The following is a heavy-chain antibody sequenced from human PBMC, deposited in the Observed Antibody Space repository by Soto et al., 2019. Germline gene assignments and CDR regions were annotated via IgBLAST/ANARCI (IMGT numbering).Heavy chain of an antibody. J-gene: IGHJ6*02. D-gene: IGHD3-9*01. V-gene: IGHV3-23*01. CDR1: GFTFNTYP. Sequence: GGSLRLSCATSGFTFNTYPMTWVRQAPGKGLEWVSSISSTAGRTSSYADSVKGRFAISRDFSDNTVYLQMNNLRVDDTAVYFCAKGVLTFHYGMEDWGQGTTVTVSS. CDR3: AKGVLTFHYGMED. CDR2: ISSTAGRTS.